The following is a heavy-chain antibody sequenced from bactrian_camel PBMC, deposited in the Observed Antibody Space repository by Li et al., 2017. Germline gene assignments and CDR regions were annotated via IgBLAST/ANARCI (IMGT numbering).Heavy chain of an antibody. CDR1: GYTYVKNC. V-gene: IGHV3S1*01. Sequence: HVQLVESGGGSVQAGGSLRLSCAASGYTYVKNCMTWFRQAPGKEREGVSAISTTGQSAYYADSVKGRFTISRDNAKNTLYLQMNSLKSDDTALYLCFTGVGLGGERGQGTQVTVS. CDR2: ISTTGQSA. CDR3: FTGVGLGGE. D-gene: IGHD3*01. J-gene: IGHJ4*01.